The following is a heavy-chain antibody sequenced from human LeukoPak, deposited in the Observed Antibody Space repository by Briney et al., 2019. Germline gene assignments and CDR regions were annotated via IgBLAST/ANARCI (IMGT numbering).Heavy chain of an antibody. CDR3: AREARYYDSSGYSWYFDL. D-gene: IGHD3-22*01. CDR1: GGSISSGSYY. CDR2: IYTSGST. J-gene: IGHJ2*01. Sequence: SETLSLTCTVSGGSISSGSYYWSWIRQPAGKGLEWIGRIYTSGSTNYNPSLKSRVTISVDTSKNQFSLKLSSVTAADTAVYYCAREARYYDSSGYSWYFDLWGRGTMVTVSS. V-gene: IGHV4-61*02.